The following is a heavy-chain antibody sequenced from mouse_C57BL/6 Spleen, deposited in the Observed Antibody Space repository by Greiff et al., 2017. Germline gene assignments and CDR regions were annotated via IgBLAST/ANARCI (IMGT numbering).Heavy chain of an antibody. J-gene: IGHJ2*01. CDR1: GYAFSSSW. V-gene: IGHV1-82*01. CDR2: IYPGDGDT. Sequence: VQLQQSGPELVKPGASVKISCKASGYAFSSSWMNWVKQRPGKGLEWIGRIYPGDGDTNYNGKFKGKATLTADKSSSTAYMQLSSLTSEDSAVYFCARREITTGYFDYWGQGTTLTVSS. D-gene: IGHD1-1*01. CDR3: ARREITTGYFDY.